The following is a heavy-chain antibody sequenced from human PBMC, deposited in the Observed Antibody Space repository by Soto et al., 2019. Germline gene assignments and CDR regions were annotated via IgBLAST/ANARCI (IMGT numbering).Heavy chain of an antibody. CDR2: IYHSGTT. Sequence: SETLSLTCAVSGASISNTDWWSWVRQPPGKGLEWIGEIYHSGTTNCDPSLKSRVTISLDKSKSLFSLTLTSLTAADTAVYYCAVPGAGDFDYWGQGTLVTVSS. V-gene: IGHV4-4*02. J-gene: IGHJ4*02. CDR1: GASISNTDW. CDR3: AVPGAGDFDY. D-gene: IGHD1-26*01.